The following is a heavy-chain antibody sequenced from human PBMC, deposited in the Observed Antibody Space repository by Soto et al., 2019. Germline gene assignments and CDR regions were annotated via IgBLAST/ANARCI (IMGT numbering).Heavy chain of an antibody. CDR3: ARGDSRITIFGVVPQYGMDV. Sequence: GSLRLSCAASGFTFSDYYMSWIRQAPGKGLEWVSYISSSGSTIYYADSVKGRFTISRDNAKNSLYLQMNSLRAEDTAVYYCARGDSRITIFGVVPQYGMDVWGQGTTVTVSS. CDR2: ISSSGSTI. D-gene: IGHD3-3*01. J-gene: IGHJ6*02. V-gene: IGHV3-11*01. CDR1: GFTFSDYY.